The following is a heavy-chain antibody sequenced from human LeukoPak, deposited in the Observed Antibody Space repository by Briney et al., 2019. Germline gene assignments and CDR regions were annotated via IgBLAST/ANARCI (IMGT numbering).Heavy chain of an antibody. CDR1: GFTFSNYA. Sequence: GGSLRLSCAASGFTFSNYAMSWVRQAPGKGLEWVSAVSGRDTSTYYTDSVKGRFTISRDNSKNTLYLQMNSLSAEDTAIYYCTKDLETYFFDYWGQGTLVTVSS. CDR2: VSGRDTST. V-gene: IGHV3-23*01. J-gene: IGHJ4*02. CDR3: TKDLETYFFDY.